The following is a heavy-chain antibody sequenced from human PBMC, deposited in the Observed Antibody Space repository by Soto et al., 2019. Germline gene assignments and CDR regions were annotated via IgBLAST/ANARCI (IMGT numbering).Heavy chain of an antibody. Sequence: QVQLQESGPGLVKPSQTLSLTCSVSGGAINNRDYYWSWIRQHPGKGLEWIGNIFYSGSTDYNPSLKGRLTISIDTSKNEFPLKLTSVTAADTAVYYCARDRPAFKSFGSGMDVWGQGITVTVSS. CDR3: ARDRPAFKSFGSGMDV. CDR2: IFYSGST. D-gene: IGHD3-16*01. CDR1: GGAINNRDYY. V-gene: IGHV4-31*03. J-gene: IGHJ6*02.